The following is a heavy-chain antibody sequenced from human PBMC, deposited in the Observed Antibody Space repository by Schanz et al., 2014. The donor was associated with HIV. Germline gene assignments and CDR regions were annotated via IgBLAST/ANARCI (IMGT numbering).Heavy chain of an antibody. D-gene: IGHD3-22*01. CDR1: GDRFTSDA. CDR2: LIPIFGTP. Sequence: QMRLVQSGAEMKKPGSSVKVSCKTSGDRFTSDAINWVRQAPGQGLEWMGGLIPIFGTPNYAQKFQGRVTITAVESTDTAYSELSSLRFEDTAVYYCASHGEGITMIVVVNGGYYGMDVWGQGTTVTVSS. J-gene: IGHJ6*02. CDR3: ASHGEGITMIVVVNGGYYGMDV. V-gene: IGHV1-69*01.